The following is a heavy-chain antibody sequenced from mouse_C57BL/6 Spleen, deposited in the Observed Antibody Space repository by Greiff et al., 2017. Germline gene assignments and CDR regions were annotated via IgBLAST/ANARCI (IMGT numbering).Heavy chain of an antibody. CDR1: GFSLSTSGMG. CDR3: ARDYYGSSNYFDY. Sequence: QVTLKESGPGILQSSQTLSLTCSFSGFSLSTSGMGVSWIRQPSGKGLEWLAHIYWDDDKRYNPSLKSRLTISKDTSRNQVFLKITSVDTADTATYYCARDYYGSSNYFDYWGQGTTLTVSS. CDR2: IYWDDDK. J-gene: IGHJ2*01. V-gene: IGHV8-12*01. D-gene: IGHD1-1*01.